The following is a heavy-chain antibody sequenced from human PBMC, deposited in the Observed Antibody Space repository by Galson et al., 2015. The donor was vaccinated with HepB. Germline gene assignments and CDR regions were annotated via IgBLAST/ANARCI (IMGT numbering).Heavy chain of an antibody. CDR2: INPSGGST. CDR3: ARGGEYSYYYDSSGYDVGFDY. CDR1: GYTFTSYY. J-gene: IGHJ4*02. V-gene: IGHV1-46*01. D-gene: IGHD3-22*01. Sequence: SCKASGYTFTSYYMHWVRQAPGQGLEWMGIINPSGGSTSYAQKFQGRVTMTRDTSTSTVYMELSSLRSEDTAVYYCARGGEYSYYYDSSGYDVGFDYWGQGTLVTVSS.